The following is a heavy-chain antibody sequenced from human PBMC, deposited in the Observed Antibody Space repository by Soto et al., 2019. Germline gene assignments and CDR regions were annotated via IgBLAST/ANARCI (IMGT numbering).Heavy chain of an antibody. CDR3: ASSPHKDSRPDY. Sequence: EVQLVESGGGLAQRGGSLRLSCAASGFTFSSYWMSWVRQAPGRGLEWMANIKYDGSEKYYVDSVKGRLTISRDNAKNSLYLQMNSLRAEGTAVYYCASSPHKDSRPDYWGQGTLATVSS. D-gene: IGHD3-22*01. J-gene: IGHJ4*02. CDR2: IKYDGSEK. CDR1: GFTFSSYW. V-gene: IGHV3-7*03.